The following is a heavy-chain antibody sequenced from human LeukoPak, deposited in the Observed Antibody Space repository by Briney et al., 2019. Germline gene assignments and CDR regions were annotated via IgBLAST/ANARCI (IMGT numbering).Heavy chain of an antibody. J-gene: IGHJ3*02. Sequence: GASVKVSCKASGYTFTGYYMHWVRQAPGQGLEWMGIINPSGGSTSYAQKFQGRVTMTRDTSTSTVYMELSSLRSEDTAVYYCARERDSSGYKPSAFDIWGQGTMVTVSS. CDR3: ARERDSSGYKPSAFDI. CDR1: GYTFTGYY. D-gene: IGHD3-22*01. V-gene: IGHV1-46*01. CDR2: INPSGGST.